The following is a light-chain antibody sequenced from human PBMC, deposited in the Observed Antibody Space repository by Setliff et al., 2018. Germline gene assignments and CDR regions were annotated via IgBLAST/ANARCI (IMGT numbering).Light chain of an antibody. J-gene: IGLJ1*01. V-gene: IGLV2-14*01. CDR1: SSDVGYYNY. CDR3: SSYTSSSTRV. Sequence: QSALTQPASASGPPGQSITISCTGTSSDVGYYNYVSWYQQHPGKAPKLMIYEVSNRPSGVSNRFSGSKSGNTASLTISGLQAEDEADYYCSSYTSSSTRVFGTGTKVTVL. CDR2: EVS.